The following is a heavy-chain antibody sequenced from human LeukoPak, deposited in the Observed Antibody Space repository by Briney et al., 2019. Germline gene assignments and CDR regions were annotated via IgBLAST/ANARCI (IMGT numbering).Heavy chain of an antibody. V-gene: IGHV4-39*01. CDR3: ARHRDSGSLPLDY. D-gene: IGHD1-26*01. CDR2: IYYSGST. Sequence: SETLSLTCTVSGGSISSSSYYWGWIRQPPGKGLEWIGSIYYSGSTYYNPSLKSRVTISVGTSKNQFSLKLSSVTAADTAVYYCARHRDSGSLPLDYWGQGTLVTVSS. J-gene: IGHJ4*02. CDR1: GGSISSSSYY.